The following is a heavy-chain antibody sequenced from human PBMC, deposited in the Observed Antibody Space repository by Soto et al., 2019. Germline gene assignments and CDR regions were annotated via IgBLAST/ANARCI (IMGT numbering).Heavy chain of an antibody. Sequence: SETLSLTCAVSGGSISSSNWWSWVRQPPGKGLEWIGGIYHVGSTNYNPSLKSRVTISVDKSKNQFSLKLSSVTAADMAVYYCARVLGNDAFDIWGQGTMVTVSS. V-gene: IGHV4-4*02. D-gene: IGHD3-3*02. CDR2: IYHVGST. CDR1: GGSISSSNW. CDR3: ARVLGNDAFDI. J-gene: IGHJ3*02.